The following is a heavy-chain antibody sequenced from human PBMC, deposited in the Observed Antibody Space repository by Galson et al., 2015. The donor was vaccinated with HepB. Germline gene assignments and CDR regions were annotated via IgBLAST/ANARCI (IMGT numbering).Heavy chain of an antibody. J-gene: IGHJ4*02. D-gene: IGHD1-26*01. V-gene: IGHV1-18*04. CDR2: ISANNGKT. Sequence: SVKVSCKASGYTFTSYGISWVRQAPGEGLEWMGWISANNGKTNYAQKFQGRVTMTTDTSTSTGYMDLRSLRSDDTAVYYCARDGSAISWYFDYWGQGTLVTVSS. CDR3: ARDGSAISWYFDY. CDR1: GYTFTSYG.